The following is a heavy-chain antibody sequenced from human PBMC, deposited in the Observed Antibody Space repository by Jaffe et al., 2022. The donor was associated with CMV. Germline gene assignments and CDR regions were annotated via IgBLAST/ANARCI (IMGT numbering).Heavy chain of an antibody. CDR3: ARVMITFGGVIADAFDI. J-gene: IGHJ3*02. V-gene: IGHV3-21*01. CDR1: GFTFSSYS. D-gene: IGHD3-16*02. CDR2: ISSSSSYI. Sequence: EVQLVESGGGLVKPGGSLRLSCAASGFTFSSYSMNWVRQAPGKGLEWVSSISSSSSYIYYADSVKGRFTISRDNAKNSLYLQMNSLRAEDTAVYYCARVMITFGGVIADAFDIWGQGTMVTVSS.